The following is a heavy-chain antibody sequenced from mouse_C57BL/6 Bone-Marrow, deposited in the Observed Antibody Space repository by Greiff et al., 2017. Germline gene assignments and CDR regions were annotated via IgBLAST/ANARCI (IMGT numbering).Heavy chain of an antibody. CDR2: IWGVGST. Sequence: VKLMESGPGLVAPSQSLSITCTVSGFSLTSYGVDWVRQSPGKGLKWLGVIWGVGSTNYNSALKSRLSISKDNSKSQVFLKMNSLQTDDTAMYYCASGLPWFAYWGQGTLVTVSA. CDR1: GFSLTSYG. J-gene: IGHJ3*01. CDR3: ASGLPWFAY. D-gene: IGHD2-13*01. V-gene: IGHV2-6*01.